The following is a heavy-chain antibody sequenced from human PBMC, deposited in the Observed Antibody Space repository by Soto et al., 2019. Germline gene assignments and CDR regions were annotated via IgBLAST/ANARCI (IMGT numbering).Heavy chain of an antibody. V-gene: IGHV3-23*01. CDR3: AKADCSGGGCFRNFDF. CDR2: IRGNAGRT. D-gene: IGHD2-15*01. CDR1: GFAFSSYA. Sequence: EVQLLESGGGLVQPGGSLRLSCAASGFAFSSYAMGWVRQAPGKGLEWVSSIRGNAGRTYTADSMEGRFTTSRDNSQNTLYLQMSSLRAEDTGIYYCAKADCSGGGCFRNFDFWGQGAQVTVSS. J-gene: IGHJ4*02.